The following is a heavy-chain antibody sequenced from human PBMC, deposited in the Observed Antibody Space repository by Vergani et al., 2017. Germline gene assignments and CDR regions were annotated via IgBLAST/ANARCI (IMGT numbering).Heavy chain of an antibody. J-gene: IGHJ4*02. CDR1: GFTFSACP. CDR2: ISARYPST. V-gene: IGHV3-23*01. Sequence: EVQLLQSGGGVIQPGGSVRLSCAASGFTFSACPMTWVRQAPGKGLEWVSAISARYPSTYYADSVKGRFTISRDNSKNTLYLKMNSLRAEDTAVYYCAKDQGPSEAHDYWGQGTLVTVSS. CDR3: AKDQGPSEAHDY.